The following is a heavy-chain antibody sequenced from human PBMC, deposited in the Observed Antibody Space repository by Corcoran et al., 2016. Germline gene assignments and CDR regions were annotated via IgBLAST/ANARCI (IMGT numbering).Heavy chain of an antibody. J-gene: IGHJ4*02. V-gene: IGHV3-7*01. CDR1: GFTFSSFW. D-gene: IGHD1-26*01. Sequence: EVQLVESGGGLVQPGGSLRLSCAASGFTFSSFWMSWVRQAPGKGLEWVANIKQDGSAKYYVESVKGRFTISRDNAKNSLYLQMNSLRAEYTAVYYCSKDEQGGNEYYLDCWGQGTLVTVSS. CDR3: SKDEQGGNEYYLDC. CDR2: IKQDGSAK.